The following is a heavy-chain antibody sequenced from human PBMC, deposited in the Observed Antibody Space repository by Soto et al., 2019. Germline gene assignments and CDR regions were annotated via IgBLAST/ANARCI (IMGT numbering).Heavy chain of an antibody. CDR2: INPSGGST. V-gene: IGHV1-46*01. D-gene: IGHD3-22*01. J-gene: IGHJ2*01. CDR3: ARGQLTMIVVVNPNFDL. Sequence: QVQLVQSGAEVKKPGASVKVSYKASGYTFTSYYMHWVRQAPGQGLEWMGIINPSGGSTSYAQKFQGRVTMTRDTSTSTVYMELSSLRSEDTAVYYCARGQLTMIVVVNPNFDLWGRGTLVTVSS. CDR1: GYTFTSYY.